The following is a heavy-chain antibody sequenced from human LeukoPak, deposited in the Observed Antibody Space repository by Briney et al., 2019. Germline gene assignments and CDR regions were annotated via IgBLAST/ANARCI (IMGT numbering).Heavy chain of an antibody. CDR1: GGSFSGYY. CDR2: INHSGST. J-gene: IGHJ4*02. Sequence: PSETLSLTCAVYGGSFSGYYWSWLRQPPGKGLEWVGEINHSGSTNYKPSLKSRVAISVDTSKKKFSLKLSSVTAADTAVYYCARGYPAAGFNYWGQGTLVTVSS. CDR3: ARGYPAAGFNY. V-gene: IGHV4-34*01. D-gene: IGHD6-13*01.